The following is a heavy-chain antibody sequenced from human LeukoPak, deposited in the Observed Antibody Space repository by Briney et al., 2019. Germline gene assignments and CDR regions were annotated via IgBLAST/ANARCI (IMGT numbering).Heavy chain of an antibody. J-gene: IGHJ6*02. CDR3: ARERIFGVAKYYYGMDA. CDR1: GGSISSSNW. CDR2: IYHSGST. V-gene: IGHV4-4*02. Sequence: SGTLSLTCAVSGGSISSSNWWSWVRQPPGKGLEWIGEIYHSGSTNYNPSLKSRVTISVDTSKNQFSLKLSSVTAADTAVYYCARERIFGVAKYYYGMDAWGQGTTVTVSS. D-gene: IGHD3-3*01.